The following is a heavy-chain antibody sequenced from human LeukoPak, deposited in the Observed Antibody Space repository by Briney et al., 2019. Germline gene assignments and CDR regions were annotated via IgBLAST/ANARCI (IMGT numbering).Heavy chain of an antibody. V-gene: IGHV3-74*01. D-gene: IGHD4-23*01. CDR1: GFTSSRYW. CDR2: MNEDGTRK. CDR3: ASDFGGIDDY. J-gene: IGHJ4*02. Sequence: GGSLRLSCAASGFTSSRYWMHWVRQAPGKGLVWVSRMNEDGTRKDYADSVKGRFTIFRDNDKNILYLQMNRLGPDDTAVYFCASDFGGIDDYWGRGTLVTVSS.